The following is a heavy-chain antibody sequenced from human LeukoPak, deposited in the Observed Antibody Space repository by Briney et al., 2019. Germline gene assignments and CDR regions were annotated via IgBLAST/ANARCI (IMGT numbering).Heavy chain of an antibody. Sequence: GGSLRLSCSASGFTFNSYPVHWVRQAPGKGLEYVSGISRNGGSTYYADSVKGRYTISRDNSKNTLYLQMSSLRAEDTAVYYCVKESGFMVAPNSAFDIWGQGTMVTVSS. D-gene: IGHD4/OR15-4a*01. CDR3: VKESGFMVAPNSAFDI. J-gene: IGHJ3*02. CDR1: GFTFNSYP. V-gene: IGHV3-64D*06. CDR2: ISRNGGST.